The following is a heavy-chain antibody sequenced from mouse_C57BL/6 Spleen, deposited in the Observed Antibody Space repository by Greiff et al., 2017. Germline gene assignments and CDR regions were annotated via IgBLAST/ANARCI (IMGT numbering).Heavy chain of an antibody. CDR1: GYTFTSYW. CDR3: ARWGYYGEAWVDY. V-gene: IGHV1-53*01. Sequence: QVQLQQPGTELVKPGASVKLSCKASGYTFTSYWMHWVKQRPGQGLEWIGNINPSNGGTNYNEKFKSKATLTVDKSSSTAYMQLSSLTSEDSAVDYCARWGYYGEAWVDYWGQGTLVTVSA. D-gene: IGHD1-1*01. CDR2: INPSNGGT. J-gene: IGHJ3*01.